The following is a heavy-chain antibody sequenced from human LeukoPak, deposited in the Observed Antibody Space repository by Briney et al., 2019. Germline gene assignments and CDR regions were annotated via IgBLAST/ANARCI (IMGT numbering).Heavy chain of an antibody. V-gene: IGHV3-30*02. J-gene: IGHJ5*02. D-gene: IGHD6-19*01. Sequence: GGSLRLSCAASGFTFSSYGMHWVRQAPGKGLGWVAFIRYDGSNKYYADSVKGRFTISRDNSKNTLYLQMNSLRAEDTAVYYCAKDSSGWYENWFDPWGQGTLVTVSS. CDR1: GFTFSSYG. CDR3: AKDSSGWYENWFDP. CDR2: IRYDGSNK.